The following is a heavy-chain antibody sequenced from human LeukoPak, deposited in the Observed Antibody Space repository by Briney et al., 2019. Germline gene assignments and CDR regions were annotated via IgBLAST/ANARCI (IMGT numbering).Heavy chain of an antibody. CDR2: IYHSGST. Sequence: PSETLSLTCTVSGYSISSGYYWGWIRQPPGKGLEWIGSIYHSGSTNYNPSLKSRVTISVDTSKNQFSLKLSSVTAADTAVYYCARGGGWYEKDYWGQGTLVTVSS. J-gene: IGHJ4*02. CDR3: ARGGGWYEKDY. D-gene: IGHD6-19*01. CDR1: GYSISSGYY. V-gene: IGHV4-38-2*02.